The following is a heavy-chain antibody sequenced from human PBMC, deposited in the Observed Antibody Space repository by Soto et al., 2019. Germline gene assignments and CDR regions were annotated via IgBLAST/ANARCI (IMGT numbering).Heavy chain of an antibody. V-gene: IGHV1-3*01. J-gene: IGHJ5*02. CDR1: GYTFTSYA. CDR2: INAGNGNT. D-gene: IGHD3-3*01. Sequence: ASVKVSCKASGYTFTSYAMHWVRQAPGQRLEWMGWINAGNGNTKYSQKFQGRVTITRDTSASTAYMELSSLRSEDTAVYYCARGPGYDFWSGYYTFGWFDPWGQGTLVTVSS. CDR3: ARGPGYDFWSGYYTFGWFDP.